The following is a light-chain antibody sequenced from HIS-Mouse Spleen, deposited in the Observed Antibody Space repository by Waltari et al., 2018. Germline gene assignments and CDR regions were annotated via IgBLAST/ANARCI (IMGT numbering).Light chain of an antibody. V-gene: IGLV2-14*03. J-gene: IGLJ1*01. Sequence: QSALTQPASVSGSPGQSITISCPGTSSDVGGXTXVPWYQQPPGKAPKLMIYDVSNRPSGVSNRFSGSKSGNTASLTISGLQAEDEADYYCSSYTSSSTYVFGTGTKVTVL. CDR2: DVS. CDR1: SSDVGGXTX. CDR3: SSYTSSSTYV.